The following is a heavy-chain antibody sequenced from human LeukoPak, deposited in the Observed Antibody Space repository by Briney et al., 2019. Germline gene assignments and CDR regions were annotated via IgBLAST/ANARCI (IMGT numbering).Heavy chain of an antibody. V-gene: IGHV3-15*01. CDR3: TSRTLTTNDY. CDR2: IKTKNDGETT. CDR1: GFTFSNAW. D-gene: IGHD3-3*01. J-gene: IGHJ4*02. Sequence: KPGGSLRLSCAASGFTFSNAWMNWVRQAPGKGLEWLGRIKTKNDGETTEYAAPMRGRLSISRDDSKNMLYLQMNSLNTEDTAVYYCTSRTLTTNDYWGQGVLVTVSS.